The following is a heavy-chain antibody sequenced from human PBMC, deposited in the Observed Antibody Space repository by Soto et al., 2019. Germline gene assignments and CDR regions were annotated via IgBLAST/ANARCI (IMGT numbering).Heavy chain of an antibody. CDR2: VDLEDGET. Sequence: EVQLVQSGAEVKKPGATVKISCKVSGFKFIDYYLHWVQQAPGKALEWMGHVDLEDGETVYSEKFQGRVPMTPDTARPIATVELSVLCSEHADVYCCGCTMAVSVTNAPVDVWGQGTPIIVSS. CDR3: GCTMAVSVTNAPVDV. V-gene: IGHV1-69-2*01. D-gene: IGHD3-10*01. CDR1: GFKFIDYY. J-gene: IGHJ6*02.